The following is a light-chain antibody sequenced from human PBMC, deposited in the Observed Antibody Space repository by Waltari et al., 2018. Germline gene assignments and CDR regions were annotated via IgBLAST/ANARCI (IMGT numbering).Light chain of an antibody. CDR1: QTVLDSSNNKNY. CDR3: QQYYSFHWT. Sequence: DIVMTQSPDSLAGSLGERATINCNSSQTVLDSSNNKNYLAWYQQKPGQPPKLLIYWPSTRESGVPDRFSGSGSGTGFTLTISSLQAEDVAVYHCQQYYSFHWTFGQGTKVEIK. CDR2: WPS. V-gene: IGKV4-1*01. J-gene: IGKJ1*01.